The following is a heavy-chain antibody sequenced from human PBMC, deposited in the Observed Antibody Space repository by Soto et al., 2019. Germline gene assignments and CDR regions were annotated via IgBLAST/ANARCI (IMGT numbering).Heavy chain of an antibody. CDR1: GFLFSSYA. V-gene: IGHV3-23*01. D-gene: IGHD3-16*01. CDR2: VSGSGGST. Sequence: GGSLRLSCAASGFLFSSYAMSWVRQAPGKGLEWVSGVSGSGGSTYYADSVKGRFTISRDNTKHTVYLQMKSLRAEDTAVYFCAKDTWGTVYYFDYWGQGALVTVSS. J-gene: IGHJ4*02. CDR3: AKDTWGTVYYFDY.